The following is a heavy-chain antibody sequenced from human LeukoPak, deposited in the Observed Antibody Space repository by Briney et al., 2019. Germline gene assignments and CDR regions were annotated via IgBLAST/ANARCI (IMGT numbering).Heavy chain of an antibody. D-gene: IGHD3-10*01. J-gene: IGHJ4*02. CDR1: GGSFSGYY. V-gene: IGHV4-34*01. CDR2: INHSGST. CDR3: ARQRVRGVIIGYFDY. Sequence: SETLSLTCAVYGGSFSGYYWSWIRQPPGKGLEWIGEINHSGSTNYNPSLKSRVTISVDTSKNQFSQKLSSVTAADTAVYYCARQRVRGVIIGYFDYWGQGTLVTVSS.